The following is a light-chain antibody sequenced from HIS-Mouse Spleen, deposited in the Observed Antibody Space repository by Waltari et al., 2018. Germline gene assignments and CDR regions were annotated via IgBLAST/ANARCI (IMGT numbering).Light chain of an antibody. CDR1: SSDVGGYNY. CDR2: EVS. Sequence: QSALTQPASVSGSPGQSITISCTGTSSDVGGYNYVSWYQQHPGKAPKLMIYEVSNRPAGVSNRFAGSKSGNTASLTISALQDEDEADYYCSSYTSSSTWVFGGGTKLTVL. J-gene: IGLJ3*02. V-gene: IGLV2-14*01. CDR3: SSYTSSSTWV.